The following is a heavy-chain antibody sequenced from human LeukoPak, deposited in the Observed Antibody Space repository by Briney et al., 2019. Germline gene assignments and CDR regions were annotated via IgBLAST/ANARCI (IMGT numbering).Heavy chain of an antibody. CDR3: GRPLYSRTAYYHYGIDV. J-gene: IGHJ6*02. Sequence: RGESLKISCKGSGYSFTSYWIGWVRQMPGKGLEWMGIIYPGDSDTRYSPSFQGQVTISADKSISTAYLQWSSLKASDTAIYYCGRPLYSRTAYYHYGIDVWGQGTTVTVSS. D-gene: IGHD2-15*01. CDR1: GYSFTSYW. CDR2: IYPGDSDT. V-gene: IGHV5-51*01.